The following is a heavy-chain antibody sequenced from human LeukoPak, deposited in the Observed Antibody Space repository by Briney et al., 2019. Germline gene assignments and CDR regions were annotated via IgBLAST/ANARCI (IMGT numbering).Heavy chain of an antibody. CDR2: INPNSGGT. J-gene: IGHJ3*02. D-gene: IGHD2-21*02. V-gene: IGHV1-2*02. CDR3: ARDRGCGTNCYSDFDI. CDR1: GYTFTGYY. Sequence: ASVTVSCKASGYTFTGYYMHWMRQPPGQGLEWMGWINPNSGGTNYAQKFQGRVTMTRDTSISTAYMELSSLRSEDTAVYYCARDRGCGTNCYSDFDIWGQGTMITVSS.